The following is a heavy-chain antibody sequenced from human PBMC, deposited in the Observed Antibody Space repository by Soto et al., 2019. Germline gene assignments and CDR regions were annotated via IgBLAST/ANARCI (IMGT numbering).Heavy chain of an antibody. CDR3: ARGPRTQLWFPSVY. V-gene: IGHV1-2*02. Sequence: QVQLVQSGAEVQKPGTSVKVSCKASGYTFSDYYLHWVRQAPGQGLEWMGWISPKSGGTHFAPKFECRGTLPTDTSSSTAFMEVSRLSSDDTAVYYCARGPRTQLWFPSVYWGQGTLVTVSS. CDR2: ISPKSGGT. CDR1: GYTFSDYY. J-gene: IGHJ4*02. D-gene: IGHD5-18*01.